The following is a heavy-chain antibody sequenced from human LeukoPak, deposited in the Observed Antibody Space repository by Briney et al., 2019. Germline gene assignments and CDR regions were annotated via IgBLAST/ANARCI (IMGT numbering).Heavy chain of an antibody. CDR2: ISYDGSNK. Sequence: PGGSLRLSCAASGFTFSSYAMHWVRQAPGKGLEWVAVISYDGSNKYYADSVKGRFTISRDNSKNTLYLQMNSLRAEDTAVYYCARGGSMIVDAFDIWGQGTMVTVSS. V-gene: IGHV3-30-3*01. CDR3: ARGGSMIVDAFDI. J-gene: IGHJ3*02. CDR1: GFTFSSYA. D-gene: IGHD3-22*01.